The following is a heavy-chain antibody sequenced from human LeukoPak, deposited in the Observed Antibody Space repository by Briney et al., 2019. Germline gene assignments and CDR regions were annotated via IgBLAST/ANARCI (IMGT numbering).Heavy chain of an antibody. CDR2: INPNNGGT. CDR3: VRDEVRDLEDFDY. CDR1: GYTFTGYY. J-gene: IGHJ4*02. Sequence: GASVKVSCKASGYTFTGYYMHWVRQAPGQGLEWMGWINPNNGGTNYAPKFQGRVTMTRDTSISTAYMELSRLTSDDTAVYYCVRDEVRDLEDFDYWGQGSLVTVSS. V-gene: IGHV1-2*02.